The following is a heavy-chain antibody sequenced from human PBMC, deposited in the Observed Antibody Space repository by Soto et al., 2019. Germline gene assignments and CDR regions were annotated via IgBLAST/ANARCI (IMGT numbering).Heavy chain of an antibody. CDR1: GYTFTSYA. J-gene: IGHJ5*02. D-gene: IGHD6-19*01. Sequence: GASVKVSCKASGYTFTSYAMHWVRQAPGQRLEWMGWINAGNGNTKYSQKFQGRVTITRDTSASTAYMELSSLRSEDTAVYYCARDLGWYYNNWLDPWGQGTLVTVSS. CDR2: INAGNGNT. V-gene: IGHV1-3*01. CDR3: ARDLGWYYNNWLDP.